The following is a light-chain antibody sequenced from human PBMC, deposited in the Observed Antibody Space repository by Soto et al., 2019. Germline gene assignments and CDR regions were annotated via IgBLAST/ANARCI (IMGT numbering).Light chain of an antibody. CDR1: QSLSGS. J-gene: IGKJ1*01. Sequence: DIHMTQSPSTLSASVGDSVTITCRASQSLSGSLAWYQQKPGKAPKLLIFDVSKLESGVPSRFSGSGSGTDFTLTISILQPDDFAIYYCQQYNSRPGTFGQGPKVAIK. CDR3: QQYNSRPGT. CDR2: DVS. V-gene: IGKV1-5*01.